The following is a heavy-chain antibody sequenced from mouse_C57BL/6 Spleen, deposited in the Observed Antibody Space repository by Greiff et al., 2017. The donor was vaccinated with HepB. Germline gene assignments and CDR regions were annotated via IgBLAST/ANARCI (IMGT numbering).Heavy chain of an antibody. Sequence: EVKVVESGAELVRPGASVKLSCTASGFNIKDDYMHWVKQRPEQGLEWIGWIDPENGDTEYASKFQGKATITADTSSNTAYLQLSSLTSEDTAVYYCTTPYSNFAMDYWGQGTSVTVSS. CDR1: GFNIKDDY. D-gene: IGHD2-5*01. V-gene: IGHV14-4*01. CDR3: TTPYSNFAMDY. CDR2: IDPENGDT. J-gene: IGHJ4*01.